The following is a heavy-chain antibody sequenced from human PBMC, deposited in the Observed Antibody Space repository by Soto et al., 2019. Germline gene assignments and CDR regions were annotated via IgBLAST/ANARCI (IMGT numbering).Heavy chain of an antibody. CDR3: VRVYTAMISNWFDP. CDR1: GYTFTSYG. D-gene: IGHD5-18*01. V-gene: IGHV1-18*04. J-gene: IGHJ5*02. Sequence: QVQLVQSGAEVKKPGASVKVSCKASGYTFTSYGISWVRQAPGQGLEWMGWISAYNGNTNYAQKLQGRVTMTTDTATSTAYMDLRSLRSDDTAVYYCVRVYTAMISNWFDPWGQGTLVTVSS. CDR2: ISAYNGNT.